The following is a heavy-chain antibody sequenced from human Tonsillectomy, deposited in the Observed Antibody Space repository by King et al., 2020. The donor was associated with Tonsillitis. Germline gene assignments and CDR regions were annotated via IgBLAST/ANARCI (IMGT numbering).Heavy chain of an antibody. V-gene: IGHV4-59*01. J-gene: IGHJ5*01. Sequence: VQLQESGPGLVKPSETLSLTCTVSGGSISSYYWSWIRQPPGKGLEWIGYIYYSGNTNYNPSIKSRVTISVDTSKNQFSLKLNSVTAADTAVYYCARDIGSNIFDSWGQGTLVTVSS. CDR2: IYYSGNT. CDR1: GGSISSYY. D-gene: IGHD4-11*01. CDR3: ARDIGSNIFDS.